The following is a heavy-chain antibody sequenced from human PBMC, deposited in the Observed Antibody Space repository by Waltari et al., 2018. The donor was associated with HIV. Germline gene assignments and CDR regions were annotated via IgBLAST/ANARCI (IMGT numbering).Heavy chain of an antibody. CDR2: VNPNNGGA. CDR3: AREIAVAARDYHYGLDV. Sequence: QVQLVQSGAEVKKPGASVKVSCEASGYTFSVYYIHRLRQAPGQGLEWMGWVNPNNGGANYAQRFQGRVTMTSDTTISTADMELSRLRSDDTAVYYCAREIAVAARDYHYGLDVWGQGTTVTVSS. J-gene: IGHJ6*02. V-gene: IGHV1-2*02. D-gene: IGHD6-19*01. CDR1: GYTFSVYY.